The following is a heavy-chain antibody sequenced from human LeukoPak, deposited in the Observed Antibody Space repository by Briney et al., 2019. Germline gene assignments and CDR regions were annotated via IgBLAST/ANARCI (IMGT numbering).Heavy chain of an antibody. V-gene: IGHV3-7*03. Sequence: GGSLRLSCAASGFTFSNYWMSWVRQAPGKGLEWVANMKQDGSEKYYVDSVKGRFTISRDNAKNSLYLQMNSPRVEDTAVYYCARKAYAMDVWGKGTTVTVSS. J-gene: IGHJ6*04. CDR3: ARKAYAMDV. CDR2: MKQDGSEK. CDR1: GFTFSNYW.